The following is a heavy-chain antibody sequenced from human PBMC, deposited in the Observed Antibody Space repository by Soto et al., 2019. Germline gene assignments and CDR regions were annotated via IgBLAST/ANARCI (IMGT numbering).Heavy chain of an antibody. D-gene: IGHD3-3*01. Sequence: GASVKVSCKASGYTLSNNYGISWVRQAPGQGLEWMGWINSYNGDTNNAQKLQDRVTMTTDTSTSTAYMELRSLRSDDTAVYYCARDGTQYYDFWSGNRKGMDVWGKGTTVTVSS. CDR2: INSYNGDT. V-gene: IGHV1-18*01. CDR3: ARDGTQYYDFWSGNRKGMDV. CDR1: GYTLSNNYG. J-gene: IGHJ6*04.